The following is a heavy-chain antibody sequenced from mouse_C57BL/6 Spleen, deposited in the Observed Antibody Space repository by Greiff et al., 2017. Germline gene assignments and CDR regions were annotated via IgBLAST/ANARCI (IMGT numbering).Heavy chain of an antibody. Sequence: VQLQQSGPELVKPGASVKISCKASGYAFSSSWMNWVKQRPGKGLEWIGRIYPGDGDTNYNGKFKGKATLTADKSSSTAYMQLSSLTSEDSAVYFCARSDYGYDDYAMDYWGQGTSVTVSS. CDR3: ARSDYGYDDYAMDY. V-gene: IGHV1-82*01. D-gene: IGHD2-2*01. CDR2: IYPGDGDT. CDR1: GYAFSSSW. J-gene: IGHJ4*01.